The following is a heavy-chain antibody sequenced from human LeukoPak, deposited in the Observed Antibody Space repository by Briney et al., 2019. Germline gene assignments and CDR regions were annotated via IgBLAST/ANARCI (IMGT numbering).Heavy chain of an antibody. D-gene: IGHD3-10*01. CDR3: ARFLSSMVRGVRYYYGMDV. Sequence: ASVKVSCKASGYTFTSYDINWVRQAPGQGLEWMGWMNPNSGNTGYAQKFQGRVTMTRNTSISTAYMELSGLRSEDTAVYYCARFLSSMVRGVRYYYGMDVWGQGTTVTVSS. CDR1: GYTFTSYD. J-gene: IGHJ6*02. V-gene: IGHV1-8*01. CDR2: MNPNSGNT.